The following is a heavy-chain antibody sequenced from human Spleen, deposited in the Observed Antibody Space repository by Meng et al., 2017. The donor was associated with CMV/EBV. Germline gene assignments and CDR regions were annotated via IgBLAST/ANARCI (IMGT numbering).Heavy chain of an antibody. J-gene: IGHJ4*02. CDR2: ISWNSGSI. Sequence: SLKISCAASGFAFHDYAMHWFRQAPGKGLEWVSGISWNSGSIGYADSVKGRFTISRDNAKNSLYLQMNSLRAEDTALYYCAKAFTIFGVVILGDPFDYWGQGTLVTVSS. CDR1: GFAFHDYA. CDR3: AKAFTIFGVVILGDPFDY. V-gene: IGHV3-9*01. D-gene: IGHD3-3*01.